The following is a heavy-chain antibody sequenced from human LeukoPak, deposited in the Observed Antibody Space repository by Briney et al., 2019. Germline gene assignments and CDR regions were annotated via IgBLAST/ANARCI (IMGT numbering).Heavy chain of an antibody. J-gene: IGHJ3*02. CDR3: ARDVVQWLAYAFDI. V-gene: IGHV1-2*02. D-gene: IGHD6-19*01. CDR2: INPNSGGT. Sequence: ASVKVSCKASGYTFTGYYMHWVRQAPGQGLEWIGWINPNSGGTNYAQKFQGRVTMTRDTSISTAYMELSRLRSDDTAVYYCARDVVQWLAYAFDIWGQGTMVTVSS. CDR1: GYTFTGYY.